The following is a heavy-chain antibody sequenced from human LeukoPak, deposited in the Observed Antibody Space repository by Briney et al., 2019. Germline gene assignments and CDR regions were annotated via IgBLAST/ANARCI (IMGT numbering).Heavy chain of an antibody. CDR1: GGSISSGYW. CDR3: ARNGYYSADY. CDR2: IFHTGGT. Sequence: SETLSLTCAVSGGSISSGYWWSWVRQPPGKGLEWIAEIFHTGGTNYNPSLKSRATISVDKSKNQLSLKLSSVTAADTAVYYCARNGYYSADYWGQGALVTVSS. J-gene: IGHJ4*02. V-gene: IGHV4-4*02. D-gene: IGHD2/OR15-2a*01.